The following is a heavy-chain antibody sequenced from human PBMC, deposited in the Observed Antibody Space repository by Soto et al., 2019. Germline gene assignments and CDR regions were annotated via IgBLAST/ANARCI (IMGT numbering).Heavy chain of an antibody. Sequence: QVQLQQWGAGLLKPSETLSLTCAVYGGSFSGYYWSWIRQPPGKWLEWIGEINHSGSTNYNPSLKSRVTISVDTSKNQFSLKLSSVTAADTAVYYCARSRAGVVVNWGQGTLVTVSS. D-gene: IGHD3-3*01. V-gene: IGHV4-34*01. CDR2: INHSGST. CDR3: ARSRAGVVVN. J-gene: IGHJ4*02. CDR1: GGSFSGYY.